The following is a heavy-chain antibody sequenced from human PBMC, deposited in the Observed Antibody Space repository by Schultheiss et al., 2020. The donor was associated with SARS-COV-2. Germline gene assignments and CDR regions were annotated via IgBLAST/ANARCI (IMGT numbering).Heavy chain of an antibody. CDR1: NGSIESFY. CDR2: IYYSGST. J-gene: IGHJ5*02. CDR3: ARDLGLRPNWFDP. V-gene: IGHV4-59*12. D-gene: IGHD4-17*01. Sequence: SETLSLTCSVSNGSIESFYWSWIRQPPGKGLEWIGYIYYSGSTYYNPSLKSRVTISVDTSKNQFSLKLSSVTAADTAVYYCARDLGLRPNWFDPWGQGTLVTVSS.